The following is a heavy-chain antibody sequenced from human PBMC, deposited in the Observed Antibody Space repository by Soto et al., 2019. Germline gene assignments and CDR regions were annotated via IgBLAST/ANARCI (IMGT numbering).Heavy chain of an antibody. CDR2: IIPIFGTA. Sequence: ASVKVSCKASGGTFSSYAISWVRQAPGQGLEWMGGIIPIFGTANYAQKFQGRVTITADESTSTAYMELSSLRSEDTAVYYCARTLLWFGESYNSTYYYGMDVWGQGTTVTVS. CDR1: GGTFSSYA. CDR3: ARTLLWFGESYNSTYYYGMDV. D-gene: IGHD3-10*01. V-gene: IGHV1-69*13. J-gene: IGHJ6*02.